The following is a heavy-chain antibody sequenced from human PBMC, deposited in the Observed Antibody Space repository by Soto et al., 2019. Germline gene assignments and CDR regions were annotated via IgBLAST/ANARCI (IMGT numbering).Heavy chain of an antibody. Sequence: QVQLQQWGAGLLKPSETLSLTCAVNGGSFTGYYGCWIRQSPGKGLEWIGEVSHRGRTNYNPSLKSRVTISIDTSTNQFFLKLNSVTAADTGMYYCARNGGSTWYYFDSWGQGTVVTVSS. D-gene: IGHD6-13*01. J-gene: IGHJ4*02. CDR3: ARNGGSTWYYFDS. V-gene: IGHV4-34*01. CDR2: VSHRGRT. CDR1: GGSFTGYY.